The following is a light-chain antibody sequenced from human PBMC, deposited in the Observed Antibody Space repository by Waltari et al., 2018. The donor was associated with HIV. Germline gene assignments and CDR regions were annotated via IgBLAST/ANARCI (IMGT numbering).Light chain of an antibody. CDR3: QSYDTSLSACV. J-gene: IGLJ2*01. CDR2: NNK. V-gene: IGLV1-40*03. CDR1: SSNNGAGYD. Sequence: QSVLTQPPSISGAPGQRITVSCSGTSSNNGAGYDVPWYQQLPGTAPQLLLYNNKNRPSGVPDRFSASKSDASASLAITGLQAADEGDYFCQSYDTSLSACVFGGGTRLTVL.